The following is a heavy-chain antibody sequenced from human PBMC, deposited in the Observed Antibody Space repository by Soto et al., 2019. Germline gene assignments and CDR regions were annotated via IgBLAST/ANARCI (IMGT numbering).Heavy chain of an antibody. CDR1: GYTFTSYY. D-gene: IGHD4-17*01. CDR3: ATDLTTENAFDI. J-gene: IGHJ3*02. CDR2: INPSGGST. Sequence: ASVKVSCKASGYTFTSYYMHWVRQAPGQGLEWMGIINPSGGSTSYAQKFQGRVTMTRDTSTDTAYMELSSLRSEDTAVYYCATDLTTENAFDIWGQGTMVTVSS. V-gene: IGHV1-46*01.